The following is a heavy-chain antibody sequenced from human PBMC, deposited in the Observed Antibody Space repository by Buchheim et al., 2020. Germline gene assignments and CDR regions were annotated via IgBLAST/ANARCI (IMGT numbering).Heavy chain of an antibody. D-gene: IGHD6-25*01. J-gene: IGHJ4*02. CDR2: ISSSSSYI. V-gene: IGHV3-21*01. CDR1: GFTVSSNY. CDR3: ARDGGSYSSGDY. Sequence: EVQLVESGGGLIQPGGSLRLSCAASGFTVSSNYMSWVRQAPGKGLEWVSSISSSSSYIYYADSVKGRFTISRDNAKNSLYLQMNSLRAEDTAVYYCARDGGSYSSGDYWGQGTL.